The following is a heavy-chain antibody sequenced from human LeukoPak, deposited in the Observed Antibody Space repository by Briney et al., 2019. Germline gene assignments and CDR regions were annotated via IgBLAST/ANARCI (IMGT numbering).Heavy chain of an antibody. Sequence: GGSLRLSCAASGFTVSSNYMSWVRQAPGKGLEWVSAISGSGGSTYYADSVKGRFTISRDNSKNTLYLQMNSLRAEDTAVYYCAKGLGEKLVVVGYWGQGTLVTVSS. CDR3: AKGLGEKLVVVGY. CDR2: ISGSGGST. D-gene: IGHD2-2*01. J-gene: IGHJ4*02. CDR1: GFTVSSNY. V-gene: IGHV3-23*01.